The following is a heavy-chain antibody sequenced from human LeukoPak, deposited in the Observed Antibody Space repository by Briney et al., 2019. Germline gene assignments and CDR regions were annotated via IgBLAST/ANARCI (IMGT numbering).Heavy chain of an antibody. CDR2: MYYSGNT. CDR1: GDSISSGGHY. CDR3: ARGGQWLAPGPDF. D-gene: IGHD6-19*01. J-gene: IGHJ4*02. Sequence: SETLSLTCTVSGDSISSGGHYWSWIRQHPGKGLEWIGYMYYSGNTYYNPSLKRRVTISVDTSKNQFSLTLSSVTAADTAVYYCARGGQWLAPGPDFWGQGTLVTVSS. V-gene: IGHV4-31*03.